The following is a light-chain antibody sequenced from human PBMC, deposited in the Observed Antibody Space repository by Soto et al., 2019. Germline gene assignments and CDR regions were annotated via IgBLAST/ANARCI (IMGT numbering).Light chain of an antibody. V-gene: IGKV3-15*01. CDR1: QSVSSN. J-gene: IGKJ1*01. Sequence: EIVMTQSPATLSVSPGERATLSCRASQSVSSNLAWYQQKAGQAPRLLIYGASTRATGIPARFSGSESETEFTLTISSLQSEDFAVYCCQQYNYWPQTFGQGTKVEVK. CDR2: GAS. CDR3: QQYNYWPQT.